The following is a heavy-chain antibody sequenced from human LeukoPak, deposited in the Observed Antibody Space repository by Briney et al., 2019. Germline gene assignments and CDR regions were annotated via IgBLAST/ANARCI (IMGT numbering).Heavy chain of an antibody. CDR1: GGSISSSSYY. V-gene: IGHV4-39*07. D-gene: IGHD1-14*01. J-gene: IGHJ5*02. CDR2: IYYNGFT. CDR3: ARIGREPRPNWFDP. Sequence: SETLSLTCTVSGGSISSSSYYWGWFRQPPGKGLEWIGYIYYNGFTRYNPSLKSRVTISGDTSKNQFSLKVSSVTAADTAVYYCARIGREPRPNWFDPWAREPLSSSP.